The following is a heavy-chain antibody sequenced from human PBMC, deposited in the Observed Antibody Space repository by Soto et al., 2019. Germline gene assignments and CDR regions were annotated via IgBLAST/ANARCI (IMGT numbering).Heavy chain of an antibody. J-gene: IGHJ3*01. Sequence: QVQLQESGPGLVKPSQTLSLTCTVSGGSISSGDFYWSWIRQPPGKGLEWIGYIYYSGSSYYNPSLKSRLTISVDTSKSQFSLKLSSVTAADTAVYYCARDRSGYYDSGGYYSGAFDFWGQGTVVTVSS. D-gene: IGHD3-22*01. V-gene: IGHV4-30-4*01. CDR2: IYYSGSS. CDR3: ARDRSGYYDSGGYYSGAFDF. CDR1: GGSISSGDFY.